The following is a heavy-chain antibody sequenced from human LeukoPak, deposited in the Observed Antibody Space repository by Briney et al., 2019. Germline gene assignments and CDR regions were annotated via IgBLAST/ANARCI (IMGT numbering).Heavy chain of an antibody. V-gene: IGHV1-24*01. CDR1: GYTLTELS. Sequence: ASVKVSCKVSGYTLTELSMHWVRQAPGKGLEWMGGFDPEDGETIYAQKFQGRVTMTEDTSTDTAYMELSSLRSEDTAVYYCATLTLRFLEWKGYYYMDVWGKGTTVTVSS. J-gene: IGHJ6*03. CDR2: FDPEDGET. CDR3: ATLTLRFLEWKGYYYMDV. D-gene: IGHD3-3*01.